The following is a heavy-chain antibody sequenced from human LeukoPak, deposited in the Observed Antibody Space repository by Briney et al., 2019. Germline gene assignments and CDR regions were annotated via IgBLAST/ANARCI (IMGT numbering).Heavy chain of an antibody. CDR3: ARYPPYYYDSSGYYLYYYMDV. J-gene: IGHJ6*03. D-gene: IGHD3-22*01. CDR2: IRYDGSNK. Sequence: QPGGSLRLSCAASGFTFSSYGMHWVRQAPGKGLEWVAFIRYDGSNKYYADSVKGRFTISRDNSKNTLYLQMNSLRAEDTAVYYCARYPPYYYDSSGYYLYYYMDVWGKGTTVTVSS. CDR1: GFTFSSYG. V-gene: IGHV3-30*02.